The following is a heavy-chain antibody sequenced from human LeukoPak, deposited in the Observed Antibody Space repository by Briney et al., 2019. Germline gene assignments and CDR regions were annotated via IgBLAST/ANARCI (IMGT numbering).Heavy chain of an antibody. CDR2: ISWNSGSI. CDR3: AKSDSGSYYDGFTDY. Sequence: GRSLRLSCAASGFTFDDYAMHWVRQAPGKGLEWVSGISWNSGSIGYADSVKGRFTISRDNAKNSLYLQMNSLRAEDTALYYCAKSDSGSYYDGFTDYWGQGTLVTVSS. V-gene: IGHV3-9*01. J-gene: IGHJ4*02. CDR1: GFTFDDYA. D-gene: IGHD1-26*01.